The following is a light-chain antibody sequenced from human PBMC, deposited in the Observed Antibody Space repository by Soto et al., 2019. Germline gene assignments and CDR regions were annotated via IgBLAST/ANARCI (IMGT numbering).Light chain of an antibody. Sequence: DIQMTQSPSSLSASVGDRVTITCRASQSISSYLNWYQQIPGKAPKLLIYAASFLQSGVPSRFSGSGSGTDFTLTISSLQPEDFAAYLCQQSQSVIWTFGQGTRVEIK. V-gene: IGKV1-39*01. CDR2: AAS. J-gene: IGKJ1*01. CDR1: QSISSY. CDR3: QQSQSVIWT.